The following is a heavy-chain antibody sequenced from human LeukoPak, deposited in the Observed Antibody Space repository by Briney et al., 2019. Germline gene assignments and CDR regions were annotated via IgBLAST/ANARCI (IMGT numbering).Heavy chain of an antibody. J-gene: IGHJ6*03. CDR2: ISWNSGSI. CDR1: GFTFDDYA. Sequence: GGSLRLSCAASGFTFDDYAMHWVRQAPGKGLEWVSGISWNSGSIGYADYVKGRFTISRDNAKNSLYLQMNSLRAEDTALYYCAKDAKYYYYMDVWGKGTTVTVSS. V-gene: IGHV3-9*01. CDR3: AKDAKYYYYMDV.